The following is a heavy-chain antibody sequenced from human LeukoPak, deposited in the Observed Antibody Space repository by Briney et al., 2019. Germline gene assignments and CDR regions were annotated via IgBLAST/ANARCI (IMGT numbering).Heavy chain of an antibody. CDR3: ARASGEWLVRIWVNWFDP. Sequence: ASVKVSCKASGYTFTSYDINWVRQATGQGLEWMGWMNPNSGNTGYAQKFQGRATMTRNTSISTAYMELSSLRSEDTAVYYCARASGEWLVRIWVNWFDPWGQGTLVTVSS. CDR2: MNPNSGNT. CDR1: GYTFTSYD. J-gene: IGHJ5*02. D-gene: IGHD6-19*01. V-gene: IGHV1-8*01.